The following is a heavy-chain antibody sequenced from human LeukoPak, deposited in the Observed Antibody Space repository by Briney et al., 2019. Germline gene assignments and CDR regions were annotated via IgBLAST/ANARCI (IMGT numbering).Heavy chain of an antibody. CDR1: GGSISSGSYY. Sequence: SETLSLTCTVSGGSISSGSYYWSWIRQPAGKGLEWIGRIYTSGSTNYNPSLKSRVTISVDTSKNQFSLKLSSVTAADAAVYYCARDNTGRRGAFDIWGQGTMVTVSS. CDR2: IYTSGST. V-gene: IGHV4-61*02. J-gene: IGHJ3*02. D-gene: IGHD3-10*01. CDR3: ARDNTGRRGAFDI.